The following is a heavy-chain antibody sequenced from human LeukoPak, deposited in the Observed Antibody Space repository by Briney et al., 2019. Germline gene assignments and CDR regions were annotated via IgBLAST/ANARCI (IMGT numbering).Heavy chain of an antibody. CDR1: GFTFGDYA. CDR2: IRSKAFRETT. Sequence: GGSLRLSCTASGFTFGDYAMSWVRQAPGKGLEWVGFIRSKAFRETTEYAASVKGRFTISRDDSKSIAYLQMNSLRVEDTAIYYCAQDYTGDPPYFHSWGQGTLVTVSS. D-gene: IGHD2-8*02. CDR3: AQDYTGDPPYFHS. V-gene: IGHV3-49*04. J-gene: IGHJ4*02.